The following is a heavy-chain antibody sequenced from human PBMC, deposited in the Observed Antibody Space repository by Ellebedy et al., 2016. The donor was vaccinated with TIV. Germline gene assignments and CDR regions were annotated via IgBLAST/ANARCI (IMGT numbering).Heavy chain of an antibody. CDR2: MNPNSGNT. J-gene: IGHJ5*02. CDR3: ARGYSSGWYVGNWFDP. V-gene: IGHV1-8*01. CDR1: GYTFTSYD. Sequence: ASVKVSCXASGYTFTSYDINWVRQATGQGLEWMGWMNPNSGNTGYAQKFQGRVTMTRNTSISTAYMELSSLRSEDTAVYYCARGYSSGWYVGNWFDPWGQGTLVTVSS. D-gene: IGHD6-19*01.